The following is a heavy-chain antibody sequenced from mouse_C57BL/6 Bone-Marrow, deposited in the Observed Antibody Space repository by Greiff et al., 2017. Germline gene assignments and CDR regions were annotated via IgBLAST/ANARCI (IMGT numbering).Heavy chain of an antibody. V-gene: IGHV1-52*01. CDR2: IDPSDSET. CDR1: GYTFTSYW. J-gene: IGHJ2*02. Sequence: VQLQQPGAELVRPGSSVKLSCKASGYTFTSYWMHWVKQRPIQGLEWIGNIDPSDSETHYNQKFKDKATLTVDKSSSTAYMQLSCLSSEYSVVYCCASRRYFDYWGQGTSLTVSS. CDR3: ASRRYFDY.